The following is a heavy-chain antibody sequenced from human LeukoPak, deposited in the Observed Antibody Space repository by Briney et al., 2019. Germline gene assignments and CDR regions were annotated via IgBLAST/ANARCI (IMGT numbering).Heavy chain of an antibody. V-gene: IGHV3-30*04. D-gene: IGHD2-15*01. CDR2: ISYDGSNK. CDR3: PGDAPLYGSGRRCYACYCMEG. Sequence: GGSLRLSCAASGFTFSSYAMHWVRQAPGKGLEWVGVISYDGSNKYYADSVKGRFTISRHNSKNTPYLQMNSLRAEQTAVYYGPGDAPLYGSGRRCYACYCMEGWGQGSTGTVS. CDR1: GFTFSSYA. J-gene: IGHJ6*02.